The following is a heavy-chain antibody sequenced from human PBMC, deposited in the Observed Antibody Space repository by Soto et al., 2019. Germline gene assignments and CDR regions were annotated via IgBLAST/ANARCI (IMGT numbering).Heavy chain of an antibody. Sequence: QVQLQESGPGLVKPSETLSLTCTVSGGSVSSGSYYWSWIRQPPGKGLEWIGYIYYSGSTNYNPSRKSRVTISVDTYKNQFSLKLSSVTAADTAVYYCASHYGRKAFDIWGQGTMVTVSS. D-gene: IGHD4-17*01. CDR3: ASHYGRKAFDI. J-gene: IGHJ3*02. CDR2: IYYSGST. CDR1: GGSVSSGSYY. V-gene: IGHV4-61*01.